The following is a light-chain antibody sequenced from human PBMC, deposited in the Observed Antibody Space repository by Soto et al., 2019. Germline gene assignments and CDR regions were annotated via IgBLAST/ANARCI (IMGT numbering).Light chain of an antibody. Sequence: QSVLTQPASVSGSPGQSITISCTGTSSDVGGYNYVSWYQQHPGKAPKLMIYGVTERPSGVPDRFSGSKSGNTASLTVSGLQTADEAYYYCSSYAGSNNYVFGTGTKVTVL. CDR2: GVT. J-gene: IGLJ1*01. CDR3: SSYAGSNNYV. CDR1: SSDVGGYNY. V-gene: IGLV2-8*01.